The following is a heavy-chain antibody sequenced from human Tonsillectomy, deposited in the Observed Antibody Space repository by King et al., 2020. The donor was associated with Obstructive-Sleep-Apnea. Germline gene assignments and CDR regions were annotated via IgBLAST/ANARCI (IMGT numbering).Heavy chain of an antibody. CDR3: ARSHQPGISMILEASSSGYFDL. D-gene: IGHD3-22*01. V-gene: IGHV5-10-1*03. Sequence: VQLVESGAEVKKPGESLRISCKGSGYSFTTYWISWVRQMPGKGLEWMGRIDPRDSYTNYSPSFQGHVTISADKSISTAYLQWSSLKASDTAMYYCARSHQPGISMILEASSSGYFDLWGRGTLVTVSS. CDR2: IDPRDSYT. CDR1: GYSFTTYW. J-gene: IGHJ2*01.